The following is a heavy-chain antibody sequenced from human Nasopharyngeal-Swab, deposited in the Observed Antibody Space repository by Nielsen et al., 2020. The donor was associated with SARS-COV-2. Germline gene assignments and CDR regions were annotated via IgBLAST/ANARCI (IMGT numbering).Heavy chain of an antibody. CDR1: GFTFGSYW. V-gene: IGHV3-7*01. CDR2: IKQDGSEK. J-gene: IGHJ3*02. CDR3: ARDRDYAGAFDI. D-gene: IGHD2-2*01. Sequence: GESLKISCEASGFTFGSYWMSWVRQAPGKGLEWVANIKQDGSEKYYVDSVKGRFTISRDNAKNSLYLQMNSLRAEDTAVYYCARDRDYAGAFDIWGQGTMVTVSS.